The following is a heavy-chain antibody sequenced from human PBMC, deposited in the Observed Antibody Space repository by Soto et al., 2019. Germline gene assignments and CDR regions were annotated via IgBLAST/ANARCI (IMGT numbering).Heavy chain of an antibody. J-gene: IGHJ6*02. Sequence: QVQLLQSGAEVKKPGSSVRVSCEASGGTFRTYAISWVRQAPGQGLEWMGEIIPIFGKVNYAQKFQGRVTITADESTTTVYMDLRSLTSADTAVYYWAKGAVAGTPTSYYYYGMDVWGQGTTVAVS. CDR2: IIPIFGKV. D-gene: IGHD6-19*01. CDR1: GGTFRTYA. CDR3: AKGAVAGTPTSYYYYGMDV. V-gene: IGHV1-69*12.